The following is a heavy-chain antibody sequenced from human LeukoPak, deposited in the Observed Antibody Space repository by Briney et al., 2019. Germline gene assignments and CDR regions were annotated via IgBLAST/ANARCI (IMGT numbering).Heavy chain of an antibody. CDR2: IIPIFGTA. V-gene: IGHV1-69*13. CDR1: GGTFSSYA. J-gene: IGHJ4*02. CDR3: ARGAAAMVTGSVY. Sequence: SVKVSCKASGGTFSSYAISWVRQAPGQRLEWMGGIIPIFGTANYAQKFQGRVTITADESTSTAYMELSSLRSEDTAVYYCARGAAAMVTGSVYWGQGTLVTVSS. D-gene: IGHD5-18*01.